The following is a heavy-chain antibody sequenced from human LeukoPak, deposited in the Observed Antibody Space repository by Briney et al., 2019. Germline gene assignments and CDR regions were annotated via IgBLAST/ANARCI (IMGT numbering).Heavy chain of an antibody. J-gene: IGHJ4*02. D-gene: IGHD4-11*01. CDR2: ISYDGSNK. Sequence: GGSLRLSCAASGFTFSSYAMHWVRQAPGKGLEWVAVISYDGSNKYYADSVKGGFTISRDNSKNTLYLQMNSLRAEDTAVYYCASSPCPTNCWGQGTLATVSS. CDR3: ASSPCPTNC. V-gene: IGHV3-30*04. CDR1: GFTFSSYA.